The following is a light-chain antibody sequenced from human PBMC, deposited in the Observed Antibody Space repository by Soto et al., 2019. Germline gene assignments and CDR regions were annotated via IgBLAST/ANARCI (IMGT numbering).Light chain of an antibody. CDR1: QSISSW. CDR3: QQYNSYRRT. J-gene: IGKJ1*01. Sequence: DIQMTQSPSTLSASVGDRVTITCRASQSISSWLAWYQQKPGKAPKLLIYKASSLESGVPSRFSGSGSGTAFTLTISSLQPDDFETYYCQQYNSYRRTFGQGTKVEIK. V-gene: IGKV1-5*03. CDR2: KAS.